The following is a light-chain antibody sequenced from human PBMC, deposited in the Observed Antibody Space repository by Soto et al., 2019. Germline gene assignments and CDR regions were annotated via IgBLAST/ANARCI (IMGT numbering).Light chain of an antibody. CDR1: QSVNAW. CDR3: QQYSSYSPWL. J-gene: IGKJ1*01. V-gene: IGKV1-5*03. Sequence: DIQVAQSPSTLSASVGDRVTITCRASQSVNAWLAWYQQKTGTAPKLLIYKASTLDRGVSSRFSGSGSGTEFTLTISSLQPEDSATYYCQQYSSYSPWLFGQGTKVEI. CDR2: KAS.